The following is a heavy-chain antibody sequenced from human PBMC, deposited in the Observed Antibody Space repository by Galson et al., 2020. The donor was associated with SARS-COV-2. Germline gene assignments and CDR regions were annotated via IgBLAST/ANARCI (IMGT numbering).Heavy chain of an antibody. D-gene: IGHD1-7*01. CDR2: INPTGAST. CDR1: GYTFTSYY. J-gene: IGHJ4*02. CDR3: ARKGGTYYFDS. V-gene: IGHV1-46*01. Sequence: ASVKVSCKASGYTFTSYYLHRVRQAPGQGLEWMGIINPTGASTSYAQKFQGRVTMTSDTSTSTVYMELSSLRSEDTAVYYCARKGGTYYFDSWGQGTLVTVSS.